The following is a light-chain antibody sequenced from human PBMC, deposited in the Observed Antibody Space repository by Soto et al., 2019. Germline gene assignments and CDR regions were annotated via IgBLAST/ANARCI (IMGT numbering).Light chain of an antibody. V-gene: IGKV3-20*01. J-gene: IGKJ1*01. CDR3: QQYGSSPT. CDR1: QSVSSY. Sequence: EIVLTQSPATLSLSPGERATLSCRASQSVSSYLAWYQQKPGQAPRLLIYDASNRATGIPARFSGSGSGTDFTLTISRLEPEDFEVYYCQQYGSSPTFGQGTKVDIK. CDR2: DAS.